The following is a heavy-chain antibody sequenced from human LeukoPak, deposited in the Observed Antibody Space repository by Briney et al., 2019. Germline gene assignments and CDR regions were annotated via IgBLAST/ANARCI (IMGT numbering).Heavy chain of an antibody. Sequence: SETLSLTCSVSGGSISSASDYWAWIRPPPGKGLEWIGSIYYTATTYYNPSLASRLTISAETSKSQFSLRLSSVTAADTAVYYCARRNMVRGLRAFDIWGQGILVTVSS. V-gene: IGHV4-39*01. CDR3: ARRNMVRGLRAFDI. J-gene: IGHJ4*02. CDR2: IYYTATT. D-gene: IGHD3-10*01. CDR1: GGSISSASDY.